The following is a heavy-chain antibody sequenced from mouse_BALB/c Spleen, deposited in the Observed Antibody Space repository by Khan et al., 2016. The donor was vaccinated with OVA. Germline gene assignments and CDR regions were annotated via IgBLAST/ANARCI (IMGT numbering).Heavy chain of an antibody. D-gene: IGHD1-1*01. Sequence: QVQLQQSGAELAKPGASVKMSCKASGYTFINYWMHWVKQRPGQGLEWIGYINPTTDYTEYNQNFKDKATLTADKSSSTAYMQLSSLTSEDSAVXYCARRGLRWDFDSWGQGTTLTVSS. CDR1: GYTFINYW. V-gene: IGHV1-7*01. CDR2: INPTTDYT. CDR3: ARRGLRWDFDS. J-gene: IGHJ2*01.